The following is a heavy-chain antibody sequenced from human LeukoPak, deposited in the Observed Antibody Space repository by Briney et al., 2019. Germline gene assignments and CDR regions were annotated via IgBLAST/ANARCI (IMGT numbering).Heavy chain of an antibody. CDR2: ISYSGTT. J-gene: IGHJ4*01. D-gene: IGHD3/OR15-3a*01. CDR1: GASINSTSYY. V-gene: IGHV4-39*07. CDR3: ARIGVPPVIIFGVFDY. Sequence: SETLSHTCSVSGASINSTSYYWGWIRRPPGKGLEGIGSISYSGTTFYSPSPESRVTISAYTSTHQFSLKPCSVTVTDTAVYYCARIGVPPVIIFGVFDYWGQGIRVTVSS.